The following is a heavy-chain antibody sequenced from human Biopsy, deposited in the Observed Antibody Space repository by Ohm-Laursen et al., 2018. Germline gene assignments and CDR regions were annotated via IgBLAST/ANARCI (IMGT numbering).Heavy chain of an antibody. CDR1: GFRFDDYA. CDR2: ISWSSGTI. V-gene: IGHV3-9*01. CDR3: VKSAYSSGFWEASDY. D-gene: IGHD6-19*01. Sequence: SLRLSCSAFGFRFDDYAMQWVRQAPGKGLEWVSGISWSSGTIGYADPVKGRFTVSRDNAKNSLFLQMNSLRVEDTALYYCVKSAYSSGFWEASDYWGQGTLVTVSS. J-gene: IGHJ4*02.